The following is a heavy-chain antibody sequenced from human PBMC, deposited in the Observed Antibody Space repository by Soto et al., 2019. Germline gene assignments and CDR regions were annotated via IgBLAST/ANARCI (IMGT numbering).Heavy chain of an antibody. CDR1: GFTFSSYA. V-gene: IGHV3-30-3*01. Sequence: GSLRLSCAASGFTFSSYAMHWVRQAPGKGLEWVAVISYDGSNKYYADSVKGRFTISRDNSKNTLYLQMNSLRAEDTAVYYCASGSGIYGDYGSGAFDIWGQGTMVTVS. CDR3: ASGSGIYGDYGSGAFDI. CDR2: ISYDGSNK. J-gene: IGHJ3*02. D-gene: IGHD4-17*01.